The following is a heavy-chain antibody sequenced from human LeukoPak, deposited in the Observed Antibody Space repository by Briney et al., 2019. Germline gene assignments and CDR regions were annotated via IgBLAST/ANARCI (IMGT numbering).Heavy chain of an antibody. CDR3: ARGPVYYYGSGSYYSYGMDV. CDR2: IIPIFGTA. D-gene: IGHD3-10*01. V-gene: IGHV1-69*01. CDR1: GGTFSIYA. Sequence: SVKVSFKASGGTFSIYAISWGRHAPGQGLELMGGIIPIFGTANYAQKFQGRVTITADESTSTAYMELSSLRSEDTAVYYCARGPVYYYGSGSYYSYGMDVWGKGTTVTVSS. J-gene: IGHJ6*04.